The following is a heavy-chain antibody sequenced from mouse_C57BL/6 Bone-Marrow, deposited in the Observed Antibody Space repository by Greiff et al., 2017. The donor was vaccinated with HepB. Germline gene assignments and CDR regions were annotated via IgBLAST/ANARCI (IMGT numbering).Heavy chain of an antibody. V-gene: IGHV1-69*01. CDR2: IDPSDSYT. J-gene: IGHJ4*01. CDR1: GYTFTSYW. CDR3: EREFAYYYGSSYDYAMDY. D-gene: IGHD1-1*01. Sequence: QVQLQQPGAELVMPGASVKLSCKASGYTFTSYWMHWVKQRPGQGLEWIGEIDPSDSYTNYNQKFKGKSTLTVDKSSSTAYVQLSSLTSEDSAVYYCEREFAYYYGSSYDYAMDYGSQGTAVTVSS.